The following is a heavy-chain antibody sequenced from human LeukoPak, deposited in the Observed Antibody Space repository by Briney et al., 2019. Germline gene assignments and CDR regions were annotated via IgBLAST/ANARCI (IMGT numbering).Heavy chain of an antibody. CDR1: GLTVSSNY. V-gene: IGHV3-66*01. D-gene: IGHD3-10*01. CDR2: IYSGGST. J-gene: IGHJ4*02. CDR3: ARDLESGGSGSYY. Sequence: GGSLRLSCAASGLTVSSNYMSWVRQAPGKGLEWVSVIYSGGSTYYADSVKGRSTISRDNSKNTLYLQMNSLRAEDTAVYYCARDLESGGSGSYYWGQGTLVTISS.